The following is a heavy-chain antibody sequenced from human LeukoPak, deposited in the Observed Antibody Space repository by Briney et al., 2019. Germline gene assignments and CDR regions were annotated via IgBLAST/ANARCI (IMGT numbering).Heavy chain of an antibody. V-gene: IGHV3-48*04. D-gene: IGHD1-26*01. CDR2: ISSSSGTI. CDR1: GFTFSSYA. CDR3: AREWELLRNYFDY. J-gene: IGHJ4*02. Sequence: GGSLRLSCAASGFTFSSYAMSWVRQAPGKGLEWVSYISSSSGTIYYADSVKGRFTISRDNAKNSLYLQMNSLRAEDTAVYYCAREWELLRNYFDYWGQGTLVTVSS.